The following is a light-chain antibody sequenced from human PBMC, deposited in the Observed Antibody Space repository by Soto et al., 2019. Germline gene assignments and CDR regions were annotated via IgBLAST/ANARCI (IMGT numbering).Light chain of an antibody. CDR2: DAS. V-gene: IGKV3-11*01. CDR1: QCVDSS. Sequence: EVVLTQSPATLSLSPGERATLSCRASQCVDSSLAWYQQKVGQAPRLLIYDASNRATGIPGRFSGSGSGTDFTLTISSLEPEDFAVYYCQQRGAFGQGTKVEI. CDR3: QQRGA. J-gene: IGKJ2*01.